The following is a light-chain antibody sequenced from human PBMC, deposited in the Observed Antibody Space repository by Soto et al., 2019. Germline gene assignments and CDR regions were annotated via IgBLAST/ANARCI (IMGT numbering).Light chain of an antibody. J-gene: IGKJ5*01. Sequence: EIVLTQSPASLALSPGETASLSCRASQSAGNFLAWYQQKPGQAPRRLIYGASTRATGVPARFSGSGSGTEFTLTISSLQSEDFAVYYCQQYKNWPPITFGQGTRLEIK. V-gene: IGKV3-15*01. CDR2: GAS. CDR3: QQYKNWPPIT. CDR1: QSAGNF.